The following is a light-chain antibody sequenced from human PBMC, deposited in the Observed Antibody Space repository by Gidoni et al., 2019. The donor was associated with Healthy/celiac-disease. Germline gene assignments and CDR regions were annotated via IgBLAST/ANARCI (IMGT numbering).Light chain of an antibody. V-gene: IGLV2-23*01. CDR3: CSYAGSSTWV. J-gene: IGLJ3*02. Sequence: GQSITISCTGTSSDVGSYNLVSWYQQHPGKAPKLMIYEGSKRPSGVSNRFSGSKSGNTASLTISGLQAEDEADYYCCSYAGSSTWVFGGGTKLTVL. CDR1: SSDVGSYNL. CDR2: EGS.